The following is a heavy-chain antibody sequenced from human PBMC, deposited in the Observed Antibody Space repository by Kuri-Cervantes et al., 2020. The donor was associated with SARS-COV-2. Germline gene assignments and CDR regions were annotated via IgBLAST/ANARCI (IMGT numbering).Heavy chain of an antibody. Sequence: GGSLRLSCAASGFTFSSYWMHWVRQAPGKGLEWASAISGSGGSTYYADSVKGRFTISRDNSKNTLYLQMNSLRAEDTAVYYCAKEGFFYGSGRHFDYWGQGTLVTVSS. D-gene: IGHD3-10*01. CDR1: GFTFSSYW. V-gene: IGHV3-23*01. J-gene: IGHJ4*02. CDR2: ISGSGGST. CDR3: AKEGFFYGSGRHFDY.